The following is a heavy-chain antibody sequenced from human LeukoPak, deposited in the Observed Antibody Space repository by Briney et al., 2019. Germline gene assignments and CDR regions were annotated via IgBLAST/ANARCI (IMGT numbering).Heavy chain of an antibody. CDR3: AKDRPNYHESNGHYYRLNGDS. V-gene: IGHV3-23*01. CDR2: ITSSGDAT. J-gene: IGHJ5*01. CDR1: GFTFNIYA. Sequence: GGPLRLSCAASGFTFNIYAMSWVRQAPGKGLEWVSSITSSGDATFHADSVKDRFTISRDNSKSTLYLQMSRLRVEDTAVYYCAKDRPNYHESNGHYYRLNGDSWGQGTLVTVSS. D-gene: IGHD3-22*01.